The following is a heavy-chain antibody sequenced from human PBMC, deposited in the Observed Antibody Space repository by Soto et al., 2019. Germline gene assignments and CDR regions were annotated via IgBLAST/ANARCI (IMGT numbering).Heavy chain of an antibody. CDR2: IDSSGSFI. CDR1: GFTFSSHA. CDR3: ARDPLWFGEIGYFDY. D-gene: IGHD3-10*01. V-gene: IGHV3-21*01. J-gene: IGHJ4*02. Sequence: GGSLILSCAAAGFTFSSHARNWVRQAPGKGLEWVSSIDSSGSFIYYADSVKGRFTISRDNAKSSLYLQMRSLRAEDTAVYYCARDPLWFGEIGYFDYWGQGALVTVSS.